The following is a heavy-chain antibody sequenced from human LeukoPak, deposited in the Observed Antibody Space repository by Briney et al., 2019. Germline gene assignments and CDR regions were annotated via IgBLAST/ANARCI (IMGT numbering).Heavy chain of an antibody. Sequence: ASVKVSCKASGFTFTSSAMQWVRQARGQRLEWIGWIVVGSGNTNYAQKFQERVTITRDMSTSTAYMELSSLRSEDTAVYYCATLTDYYDSSGYRPWGQGTLVTVSS. J-gene: IGHJ5*02. D-gene: IGHD3-22*01. CDR3: ATLTDYYDSSGYRP. V-gene: IGHV1-58*02. CDR2: IVVGSGNT. CDR1: GFTFTSSA.